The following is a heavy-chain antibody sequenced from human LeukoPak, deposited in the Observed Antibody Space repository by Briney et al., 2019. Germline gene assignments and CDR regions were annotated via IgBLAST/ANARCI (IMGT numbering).Heavy chain of an antibody. CDR3: AKDQVGQFADYFDY. D-gene: IGHD3-10*01. J-gene: IGHJ4*02. CDR2: ISGSGSST. CDR1: GFTFSTYA. Sequence: GGSLRLSCAASGFTFSTYAMTWVRQAPGKGLEWVSSISGSGSSTFYADSVEGRFTISRDNAKNMLYLQMNSLRAEDSAIYYCAKDQVGQFADYFDYWGQGTLVAVSS. V-gene: IGHV3-23*01.